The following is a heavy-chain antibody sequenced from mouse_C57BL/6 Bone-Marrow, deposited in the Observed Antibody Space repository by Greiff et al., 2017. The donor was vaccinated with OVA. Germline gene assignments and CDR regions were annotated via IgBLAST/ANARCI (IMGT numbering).Heavy chain of an antibody. Sequence: QVQLQQPGAELARPGASVKLSCKASGYTFTSYGISWVKQRTGQGLEWIGEIDPRSGNTYYNEKFKGKATLTAEKSSSTAYMELRSLTSEDSPVYFCARGGCSSHMDYWGQGTSVTVSS. V-gene: IGHV1-81*01. CDR3: ARGGCSSHMDY. CDR2: IDPRSGNT. J-gene: IGHJ4*01. D-gene: IGHD1-1*01. CDR1: GYTFTSYG.